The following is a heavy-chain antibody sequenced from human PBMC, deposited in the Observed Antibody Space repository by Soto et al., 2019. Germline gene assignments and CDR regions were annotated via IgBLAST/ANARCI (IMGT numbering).Heavy chain of an antibody. CDR3: ARGGLMIREKKRSFDY. CDR2: INPNSGGT. Sequence: QVQLVQSGAEVKKPGASVKVSCKASGYTFTGYYMHWVRQAPGQGLEWMGWINPNSGGTNYAQKFQVRVTMTRETSISTADMELSRLRSDDTVVDYCARGGLMIREKKRSFDYWGQGTLVTVSS. CDR1: GYTFTGYY. V-gene: IGHV1-2*02. J-gene: IGHJ4*02. D-gene: IGHD3-16*01.